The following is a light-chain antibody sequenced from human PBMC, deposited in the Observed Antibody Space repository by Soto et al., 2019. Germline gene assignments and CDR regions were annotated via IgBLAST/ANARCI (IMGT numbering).Light chain of an antibody. V-gene: IGLV2-14*01. CDR3: SSFSCRSTRYV. J-gene: IGLJ1*01. Sequence: QSVLTQPASVSGSPGQSITISCTRTSGDVGTYNYVSWYLQHPRKAPKLMIYDVSNRPWGVSIRLSGARSGNTASLTIFGLGVGEEAIYYWSSFSCRSTRYVVGTGTKVTVL. CDR1: SGDVGTYNY. CDR2: DVS.